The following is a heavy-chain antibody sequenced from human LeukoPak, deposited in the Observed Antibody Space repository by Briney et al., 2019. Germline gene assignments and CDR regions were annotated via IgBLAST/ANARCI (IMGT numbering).Heavy chain of an antibody. D-gene: IGHD3-16*01. CDR2: IRHDGSHH. Sequence: GGSLRLSCAASGFGFSSYAMHWVRQAPGKGLEWFAFIRHDGSHHYHGDSVKGRFTISRDNSKKTLYLEMTSLRPEDTAVYYCAKVRLLGALDDAFDVWGQGTTVTV. CDR3: AKVRLLGALDDAFDV. V-gene: IGHV3-30*02. J-gene: IGHJ3*01. CDR1: GFGFSSYA.